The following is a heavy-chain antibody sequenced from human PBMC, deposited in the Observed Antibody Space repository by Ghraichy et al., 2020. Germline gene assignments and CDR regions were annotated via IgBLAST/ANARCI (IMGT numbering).Heavy chain of an antibody. CDR2: IYPGDSDT. D-gene: IGHD6-13*01. J-gene: IGHJ4*02. CDR3: ARLGQQLVLGGPVAPLGY. CDR1: GYTFTSYW. Sequence: GESLNISCKGSGYTFTSYWIGWVRQMPGKGLEWMGIIYPGDSDTRYSPSFQGQVTISADKSISTAYLQWSSLKASDTAMYYCARLGQQLVLGGPVAPLGYWGQGTLVTVSS. V-gene: IGHV5-51*01.